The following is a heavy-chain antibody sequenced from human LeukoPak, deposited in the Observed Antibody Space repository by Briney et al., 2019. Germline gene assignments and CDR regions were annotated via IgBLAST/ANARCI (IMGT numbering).Heavy chain of an antibody. CDR1: GFTFSSYE. V-gene: IGHV3-48*03. Sequence: GGSLRLSCAASGFTFSSYEMNWVRQAPGKGLEWVSYISSSGSTIYYADSVKGRFTISRDNAKNSLYLQMNSLRAEDTAVYYCARDGAGVTYYYHGMDVWGQGTTVTVSS. CDR2: ISSSGSTI. CDR3: ARDGAGVTYYYHGMDV. D-gene: IGHD3-16*01. J-gene: IGHJ6*02.